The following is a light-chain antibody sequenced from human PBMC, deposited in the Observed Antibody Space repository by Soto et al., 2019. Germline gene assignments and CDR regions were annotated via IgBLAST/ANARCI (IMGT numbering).Light chain of an antibody. CDR1: QDITGW. J-gene: IGKJ2*01. CDR3: QQYNTYQYT. V-gene: IGKV1-5*03. Sequence: DIQMTQSPSTLSASVGDRVTITCRASQDITGWLAWYQQKPGKAPKLLIYDASSLDSGIPSRFSGSGSGTEFTLTISNLEPDDFASYYCQQYNTYQYTFGQGTKLEIK. CDR2: DAS.